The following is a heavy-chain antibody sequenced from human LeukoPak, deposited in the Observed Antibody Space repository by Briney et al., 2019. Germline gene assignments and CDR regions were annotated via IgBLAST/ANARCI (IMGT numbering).Heavy chain of an antibody. Sequence: GGSLRLSWAASGFAFSSYAMSWVRQAPGKGLEWVSAIEGSGGSIYYADSLKGRFTISRDNSKNTLYLQMSSLRAEDTAVYYCAKDRRHGAELPYLDCWGQGTLVTVSS. CDR2: IEGSGGSI. J-gene: IGHJ4*02. V-gene: IGHV3-23*01. D-gene: IGHD4/OR15-4a*01. CDR1: GFAFSSYA. CDR3: AKDRRHGAELPYLDC.